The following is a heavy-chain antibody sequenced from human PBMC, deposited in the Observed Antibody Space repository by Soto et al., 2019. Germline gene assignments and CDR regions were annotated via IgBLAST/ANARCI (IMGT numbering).Heavy chain of an antibody. Sequence: SETLSLTCTVSGGSISSGDYYWSWIRQPPGKGLEWIGYIYYSGSTYYHPSLKSRVTISVDTSKNQFSLKLSSVTAADTAVYYCARRTMVREFDYWGQGTLVTVSS. V-gene: IGHV4-30-4*01. D-gene: IGHD3-10*01. CDR2: IYYSGST. CDR3: ARRTMVREFDY. J-gene: IGHJ4*02. CDR1: GGSISSGDYY.